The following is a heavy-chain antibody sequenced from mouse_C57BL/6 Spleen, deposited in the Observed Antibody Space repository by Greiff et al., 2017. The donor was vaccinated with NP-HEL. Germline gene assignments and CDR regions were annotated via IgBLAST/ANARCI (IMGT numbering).Heavy chain of an antibody. CDR1: GYTFTDYE. J-gene: IGHJ3*01. D-gene: IGHD3-2*02. Sequence: QVQLQQSGAELVRPGASVTLSCKASGYTFTDYEMHWVKQTPVHGLEWIGAIDPETGGTAYNQKFKGKAILTAYKSSSTAYMELRSLTSEDSAVYYCTRYGSGWFAYWGQGTLVTVSA. V-gene: IGHV1-15*01. CDR3: TRYGSGWFAY. CDR2: IDPETGGT.